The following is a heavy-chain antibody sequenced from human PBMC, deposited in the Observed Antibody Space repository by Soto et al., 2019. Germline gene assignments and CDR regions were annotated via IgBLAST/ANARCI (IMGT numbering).Heavy chain of an antibody. D-gene: IGHD3-10*01. J-gene: IGHJ4*02. CDR3: AREDYYGSGSYYNYFDH. V-gene: IGHV1-69*08. CDR2: IIPILGIA. Sequence: QVQLVQSGAEVKKPGSSVKVSCKASGGTFSSYTISWVRQAPGQGLEWMGRIIPILGIANYAQKFQGRVTITADKSTSTAYMELSSLRSEDTAVYYCAREDYYGSGSYYNYFDHWGQGTLVTVSS. CDR1: GGTFSSYT.